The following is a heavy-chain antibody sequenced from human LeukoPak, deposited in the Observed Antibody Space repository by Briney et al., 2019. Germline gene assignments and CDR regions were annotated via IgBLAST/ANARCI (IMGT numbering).Heavy chain of an antibody. D-gene: IGHD5-24*01. J-gene: IGHJ4*02. V-gene: IGHV3-7*01. CDR3: ARDAGYNLDY. CDR1: GFTFISYW. CDR2: IKQDGSEK. Sequence: PGGSLRLSCAASGFTFISYWLSWARQAPGKGLEWVANIKQDGSEKYYVDSVKGRFTISRDNAKNSLYLQMNSLRAEDTAVYYCARDAGYNLDYWGQGTLVTVSS.